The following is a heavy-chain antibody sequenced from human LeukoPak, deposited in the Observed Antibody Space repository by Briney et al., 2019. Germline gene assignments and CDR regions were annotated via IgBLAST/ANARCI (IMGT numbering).Heavy chain of an antibody. V-gene: IGHV4-34*01. J-gene: IGHJ6*03. Sequence: SETLSLTCAVYGGSFSAYYYYWSWIRQPPGGGLEWIGEISHSGSTNDNPSLKSRVTISIDTSKNQFSLRLSSVTAADTAVYYCARGVDDSATFFYSYYMGVWGKGTTVTVSS. CDR2: ISHSGST. CDR3: ARGVDDSATFFYSYYMGV. CDR1: GGSFSAYY. D-gene: IGHD2/OR15-2a*01.